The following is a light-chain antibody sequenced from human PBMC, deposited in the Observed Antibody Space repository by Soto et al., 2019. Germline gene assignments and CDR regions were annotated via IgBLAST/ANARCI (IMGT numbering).Light chain of an antibody. CDR3: QQYGDTPPT. CDR2: AAA. J-gene: IGKJ2*01. Sequence: IVLTQSPGTLSLSPGARATLSCRASQSVSSAFFAWYQQKPGQPLRLLIYAAANRATGIPDRFSGSGSATDFTLTISRLEAEDFAVYYCQQYGDTPPTFGRGT. CDR1: QSVSSAF. V-gene: IGKV3-20*01.